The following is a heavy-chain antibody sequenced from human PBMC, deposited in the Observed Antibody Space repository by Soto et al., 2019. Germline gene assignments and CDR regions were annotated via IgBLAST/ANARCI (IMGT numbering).Heavy chain of an antibody. D-gene: IGHD6-6*01. CDR1: GFTFSSYG. V-gene: IGHV3-30*18. Sequence: QPGGSLRLSCAASGFTFSSYGMHWVRQAPGKGLEWVAVISYDGSNKYYADSVKGRFTISRDNSKNTLYLQMNSLRAEDTAVYYCAKVPAARSGYYYYGMDVWGQGTTVTVSS. CDR3: AKVPAARSGYYYYGMDV. J-gene: IGHJ6*02. CDR2: ISYDGSNK.